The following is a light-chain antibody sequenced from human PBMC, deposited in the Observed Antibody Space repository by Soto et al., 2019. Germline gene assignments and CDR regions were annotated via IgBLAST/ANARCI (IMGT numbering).Light chain of an antibody. CDR2: GAS. V-gene: IGKV3-20*01. CDR3: QQYGSSPLT. CDR1: QSVSSN. J-gene: IGKJ4*01. Sequence: EIVMTQSPATLSVSPGERATLSFRASQSVSSNLAWYQQKPGQAPRLLIYGASTRATGIPARFSGSGSGTDFTLTISRLEPEDFAVYYCQQYGSSPLTFGRGTKVDI.